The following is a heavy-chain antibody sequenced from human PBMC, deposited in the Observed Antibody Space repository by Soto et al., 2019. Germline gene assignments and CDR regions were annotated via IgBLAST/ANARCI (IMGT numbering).Heavy chain of an antibody. V-gene: IGHV1-46*01. CDR1: GYTFTSYY. Sequence: ASVKVSCKASGYTFTSYYMHGVRQAPGQGLEWMGIINPSGGSTSYAQKFQGRVTMTRDTSTSTVYMELSSLRSEDTAVYYCARVLPDTAMAKHAFDIWGQGTMVPFSS. D-gene: IGHD5-18*01. CDR3: ARVLPDTAMAKHAFDI. J-gene: IGHJ3*02. CDR2: INPSGGST.